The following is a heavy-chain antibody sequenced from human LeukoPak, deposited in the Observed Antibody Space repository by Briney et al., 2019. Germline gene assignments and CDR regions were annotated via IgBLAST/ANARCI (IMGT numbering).Heavy chain of an antibody. CDR3: ARDRAEGKTWVEFDP. J-gene: IGHJ5*02. CDR2: IYSDGVT. V-gene: IGHV3-66*02. CDR1: GFIVNLYA. Sequence: PGGSLRLSCAASGFIVNLYAMSWVRQAPGKGLAWVSLIYSDGVTQYADSVKGRFIISRDNSKNTLYLQMNSLRDEDTAVYFCARDRAEGKTWVEFDPWGQGTLVTVSS.